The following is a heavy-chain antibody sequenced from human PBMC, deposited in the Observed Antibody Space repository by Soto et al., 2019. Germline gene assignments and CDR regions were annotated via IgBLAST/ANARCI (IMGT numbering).Heavy chain of an antibody. CDR3: AKDSYFYGSGSLDAFDV. Sequence: HPGGSLRLSCAASEFTFSSYAMSWVRQAPGKGLEWVSATSGGGGTTYYAESVKGRFTISRDNSQKTLYLQMNSLRAEDTAIYYCAKDSYFYGSGSLDAFDVWGQGTMVTVSS. CDR1: EFTFSSYA. J-gene: IGHJ3*01. V-gene: IGHV3-23*01. CDR2: TSGGGGTT. D-gene: IGHD3-10*01.